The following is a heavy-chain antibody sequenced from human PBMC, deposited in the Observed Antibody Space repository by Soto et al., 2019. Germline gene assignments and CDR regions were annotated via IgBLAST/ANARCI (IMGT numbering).Heavy chain of an antibody. Sequence: QVQLVQSGAEVKKPGASVKVSCKASGYTFTSYGINWVRQAPGQGLEWMGWINTYDGNTNHAQKFQGRVTMTTDSSTSTAYMELRSLSSDDTAVYYCAASQQFDYWGQGTLVTVSS. V-gene: IGHV1-18*01. D-gene: IGHD6-13*01. CDR2: INTYDGNT. CDR3: AASQQFDY. J-gene: IGHJ4*02. CDR1: GYTFTSYG.